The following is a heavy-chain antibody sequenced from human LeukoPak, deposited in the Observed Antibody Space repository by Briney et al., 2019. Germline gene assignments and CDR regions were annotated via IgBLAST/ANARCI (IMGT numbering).Heavy chain of an antibody. Sequence: GGSLRLSCAASGFTFRRYAMSWVRQAPGKGLEWVSGISGTGGGTYYADSVKGRFTISRDNAKNTVSLQMNSLRAEDTAVYYCAKTRGYSADGMDVWGQGTTVSVPS. J-gene: IGHJ6*02. CDR1: GFTFRRYA. CDR2: ISGTGGGT. D-gene: IGHD5-12*01. CDR3: AKTRGYSADGMDV. V-gene: IGHV3-23*01.